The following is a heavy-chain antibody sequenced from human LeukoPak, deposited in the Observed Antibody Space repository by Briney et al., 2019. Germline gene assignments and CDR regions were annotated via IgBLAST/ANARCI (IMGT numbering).Heavy chain of an antibody. J-gene: IGHJ6*02. CDR1: GYTFTTHD. D-gene: IGHD6-13*01. CDR2: MSPNSGDT. V-gene: IGHV1-8*01. Sequence: ASVKVSCKASGYTFTTHDINWVRQATGQGLEWLGWMSPNSGDTGYAQKFQGRVTMTSDSSISTAYMELSRLRSDDTAVYYCAREFGAAAGTIYYYYGMDVWGQGTTVTVSS. CDR3: AREFGAAAGTIYYYYGMDV.